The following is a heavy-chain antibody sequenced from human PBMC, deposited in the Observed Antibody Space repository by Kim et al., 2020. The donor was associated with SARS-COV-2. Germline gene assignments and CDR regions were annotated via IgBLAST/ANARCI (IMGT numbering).Heavy chain of an antibody. CDR1: GGSISSGSYY. CDR2: IYTSGST. V-gene: IGHV4-61*02. D-gene: IGHD3-22*01. J-gene: IGHJ6*02. Sequence: SETLSLTCTVSGGSISSGSYYWSWIRQPAGKGLEWIGRIYTSGSTNYNPSLKSRVTISVDTSKNQFSLKLSSVTAADTAVYYCARDDSSIYYYYGMDVWGQGTTVTVSS. CDR3: ARDDSSIYYYYGMDV.